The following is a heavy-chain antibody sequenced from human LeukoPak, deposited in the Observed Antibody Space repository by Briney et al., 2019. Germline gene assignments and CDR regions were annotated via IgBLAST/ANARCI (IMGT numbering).Heavy chain of an antibody. CDR1: GFTFSSYA. J-gene: IGHJ4*02. V-gene: IGHV3-23*01. CDR2: ITGSGGST. Sequence: GGSLRLSCAASGFTFSSYAMSWVRQAPGKGLEGVSAITGSGGSTYYADSLKGRFTISRDNPKNTLYLQMNSLRAEDTAVYYCAKGRDIVATIPAWGQGTLVTVSS. CDR3: AKGRDIVATIPA. D-gene: IGHD5-12*01.